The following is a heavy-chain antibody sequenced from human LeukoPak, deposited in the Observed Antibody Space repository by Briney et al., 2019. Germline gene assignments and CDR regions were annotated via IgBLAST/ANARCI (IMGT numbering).Heavy chain of an antibody. J-gene: IGHJ6*03. D-gene: IGHD2-2*01. CDR2: IYTSGST. V-gene: IGHV4-4*07. CDR1: GGSISSYY. Sequence: PSETLSLTCTVSGGSISSYYWSWLRQPAGKGLEWIGRIYTSGSTNYNPSLKSRVTMSVDTSKNQFSLKLSSVTAADTAVYYCAREGRDIVVVPAAMRDYYYYYYYMDVWGKGTTVTISS. CDR3: AREGRDIVVVPAAMRDYYYYYYYMDV.